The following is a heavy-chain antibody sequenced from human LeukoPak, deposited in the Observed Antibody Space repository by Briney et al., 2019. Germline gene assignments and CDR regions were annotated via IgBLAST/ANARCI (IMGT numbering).Heavy chain of an antibody. D-gene: IGHD1-20*01. Sequence: SETLSLTCTVSGGSISSYYWSWIRQPPGKGLEWIGYIYYSGSTNYNPSLKSRVTISVDTSKNLFSLKLSSVTAADTAVYYCAREAAGEGYNWNNWFDPWGQGTLVTVSS. J-gene: IGHJ5*02. CDR1: GGSISSYY. CDR3: AREAAGEGYNWNNWFDP. V-gene: IGHV4-59*01. CDR2: IYYSGST.